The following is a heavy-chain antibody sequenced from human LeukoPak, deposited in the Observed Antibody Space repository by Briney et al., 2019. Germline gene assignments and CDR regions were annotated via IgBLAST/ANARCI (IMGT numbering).Heavy chain of an antibody. V-gene: IGHV1-2*02. CDR2: INPNSGGT. CDR1: GYTFTGYY. CDR3: ASNPTVTTSYGMDV. J-gene: IGHJ6*02. Sequence: GASVKVSCKASGYTFTGYYMHWVRQAPGQGLEWMGWINPNSGGTNYAQKFQGRVTMTRDTSTSTAYMELSRLRSDDTAVYYCASNPTVTTSYGMDVWGQGTTVTVSS. D-gene: IGHD4-4*01.